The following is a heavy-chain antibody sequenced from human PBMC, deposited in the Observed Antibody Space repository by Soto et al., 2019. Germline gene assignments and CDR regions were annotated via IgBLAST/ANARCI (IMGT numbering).Heavy chain of an antibody. CDR2: MNPNSGNT. CDR1: GYTFTSYD. Sequence: GASVKVSCKASGYTFTSYDINWVRQATGQGLEWMGWMNPNSGNTGYAQKFQGRVTMTRNTSISTAYMELSSLRSEDTAVYYCARATNPYCSGGSCYHRDFDYWGQGTLVTVSS. J-gene: IGHJ4*02. CDR3: ARATNPYCSGGSCYHRDFDY. D-gene: IGHD2-15*01. V-gene: IGHV1-8*01.